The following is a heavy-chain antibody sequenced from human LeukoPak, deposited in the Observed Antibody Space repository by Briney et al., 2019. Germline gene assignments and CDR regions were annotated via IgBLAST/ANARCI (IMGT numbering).Heavy chain of an antibody. CDR2: ISGSGGST. CDR3: AKGDCSSTSCYSGY. J-gene: IGHJ4*02. Sequence: GGSLRLSCAASGFTFSSYAMSWVRQAPGKGLEWVSAISGSGGSTYYADSVKGRSTISRDNSKNTLYLQMNSLRAEDTAVYYCAKGDCSSTSCYSGYWGQGTLVTVSS. D-gene: IGHD2-2*02. CDR1: GFTFSSYA. V-gene: IGHV3-23*01.